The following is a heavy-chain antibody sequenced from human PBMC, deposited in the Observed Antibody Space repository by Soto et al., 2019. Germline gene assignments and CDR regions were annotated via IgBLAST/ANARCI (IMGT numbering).Heavy chain of an antibody. J-gene: IGHJ6*02. CDR2: IYYSGST. D-gene: IGHD2-2*01. V-gene: IGHV4-39*02. Sequence: SETLSLTCTVSGGSISSSSYYWGWIRQPPGKGLEWIGSIYYSGSTYYNPSLKSRVTISVDTSKNQFSLKLSSVTAADTAVYYCAREYQLLYYYYGMEVWGQGTTVTVSS. CDR3: AREYQLLYYYYGMEV. CDR1: GGSISSSSYY.